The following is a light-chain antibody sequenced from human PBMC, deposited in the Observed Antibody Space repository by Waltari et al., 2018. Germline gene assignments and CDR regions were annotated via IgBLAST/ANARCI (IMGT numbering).Light chain of an antibody. J-gene: IGLJ3*02. CDR2: EDN. CDR1: SGSFASNY. V-gene: IGLV6-57*03. CDR3: QSDDGNTWV. Sequence: NFMLTQPHSVSESPGKTVTISCTRSSGSFASNYVQWYQLRPGSAPTTVIYEDNQRPSGCPDRFSGSLDSSSNSASLTISGLKTEDEADYYCQSDDGNTWVFGGGTKLTVL.